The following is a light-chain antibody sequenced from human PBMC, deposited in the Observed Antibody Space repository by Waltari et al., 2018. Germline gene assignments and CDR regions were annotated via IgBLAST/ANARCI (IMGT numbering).Light chain of an antibody. CDR3: MQARQTPWT. Sequence: DIVMTQSPLFLPVTPGEPASISCRSSQSLLHSSGNTYLDWYLQKPGQSPQLLLYMITNRASGVPDRFSGSGSGTDFTLKISRVEAEDVGIYYCMQARQTPWTFGQGTRVEIK. CDR2: MIT. J-gene: IGKJ1*01. V-gene: IGKV2-28*01. CDR1: QSLLHSSGNTY.